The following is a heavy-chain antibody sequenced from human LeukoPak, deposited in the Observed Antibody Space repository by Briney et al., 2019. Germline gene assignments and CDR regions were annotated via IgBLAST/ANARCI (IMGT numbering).Heavy chain of an antibody. CDR3: ARILVAAAGDAFDI. Sequence: GGSLRLSCAASGFTFSSYSMNWVRQAPGKGLEWVSSISSSSSYIYYADSVKGRFTISRDNAKNSLYLQMNSLRAEDTAVYYCARILVAAAGDAFDIWGQGTMVTVSS. CDR2: ISSSSSYI. D-gene: IGHD6-13*01. J-gene: IGHJ3*02. CDR1: GFTFSSYS. V-gene: IGHV3-21*01.